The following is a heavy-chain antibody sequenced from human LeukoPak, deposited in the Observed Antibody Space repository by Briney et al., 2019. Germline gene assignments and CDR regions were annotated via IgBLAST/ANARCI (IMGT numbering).Heavy chain of an antibody. V-gene: IGHV4-34*01. CDR3: ARANSSGWPPYFDY. Sequence: SETLSLTCAVYGGSFSGYYWSWIRQPPGKGLEWIGEINHSGSTNYNPSLKSRVTISVDTSKNQFSLKLSSVTAADTAVYYCARANSSGWPPYFDYWGQGTLVTVSS. CDR2: INHSGST. J-gene: IGHJ4*02. D-gene: IGHD6-19*01. CDR1: GGSFSGYY.